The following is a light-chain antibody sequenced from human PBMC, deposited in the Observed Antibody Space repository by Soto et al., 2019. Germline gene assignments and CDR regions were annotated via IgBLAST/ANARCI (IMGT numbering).Light chain of an antibody. V-gene: IGKV3-11*01. J-gene: IGKJ4*01. CDR3: QKRINWPLT. CDR1: QSISSH. Sequence: EIVLTQSPATLSLSPGERATLSCRASQSISSHLAWYQQKPGQAPRLLIYGASNRATGIPARFSGSGSGTDFTLTISSLEPEDFAVYYCQKRINWPLTFGGGTKVEIK. CDR2: GAS.